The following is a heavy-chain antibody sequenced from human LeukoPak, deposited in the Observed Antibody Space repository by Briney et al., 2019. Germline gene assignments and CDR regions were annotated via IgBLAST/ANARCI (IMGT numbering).Heavy chain of an antibody. J-gene: IGHJ6*03. CDR1: GYTFTVYY. D-gene: IGHD5-24*01. CDR2: INPNSGGT. Sequence: ASVKVSCKASGYTFTVYYMHWVRQAPGQGLEWMGWINPNSGGTNYAQKFQGRVTMTRDTSISTAYMELSRLRSDDTAVYYCARGDGYITGSYYYFYYMDVWGKGTTVTVSS. CDR3: ARGDGYITGSYYYFYYMDV. V-gene: IGHV1-2*02.